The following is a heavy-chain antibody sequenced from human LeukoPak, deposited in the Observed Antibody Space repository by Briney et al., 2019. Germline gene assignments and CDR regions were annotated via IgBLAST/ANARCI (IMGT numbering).Heavy chain of an antibody. CDR3: AREAAVAGTLDA. CDR2: IIPIFGTA. CDR1: GGTFISYA. Sequence: GSSVKVSCKASGGTFISYAISWVRQAPGQGLEWMGGIIPIFGTANYAQKFQGRVTITADESTSTAYMELSSLRSEDTAVYYCAREAAVAGTLDAWGQGTLVTVSS. V-gene: IGHV1-69*01. D-gene: IGHD6-19*01. J-gene: IGHJ4*02.